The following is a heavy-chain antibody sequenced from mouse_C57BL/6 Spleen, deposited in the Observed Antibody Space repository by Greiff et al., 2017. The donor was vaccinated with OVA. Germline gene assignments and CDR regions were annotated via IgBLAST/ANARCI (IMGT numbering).Heavy chain of an antibody. D-gene: IGHD2-1*01. V-gene: IGHV1-26*01. J-gene: IGHJ1*03. CDR1: GYTFTDYS. CDR2: LNPNIGGT. CDR3: AIGNYGYWYFDV. Sequence: VQLQQSGPELVKPGASVKISCKASGYTFTDYSMNWVKQSHEKSLEWIGNLNPNIGGTSYNQKFKGKATLTVDKSSSTAYMELRSLTSDDSAVYYCAIGNYGYWYFDVWGTGTTVTVSS.